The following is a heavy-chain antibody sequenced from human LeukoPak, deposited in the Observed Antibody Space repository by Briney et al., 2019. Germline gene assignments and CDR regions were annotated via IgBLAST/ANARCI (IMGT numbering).Heavy chain of an antibody. J-gene: IGHJ4*02. CDR1: GFTFSRSA. CDR2: FSASGGTT. CDR3: AKANSSGSYYFDS. D-gene: IGHD1-26*01. V-gene: IGHV3-23*01. Sequence: SGGALRLSCAASGFTFSRSAMNWVRQAPGKGLEWFSSFSASGGTTYYADSVKGRFTISRDNSKNTLSVQMNSLRADDTAVYYCAKANSSGSYYFDSWGQGTLVTVSS.